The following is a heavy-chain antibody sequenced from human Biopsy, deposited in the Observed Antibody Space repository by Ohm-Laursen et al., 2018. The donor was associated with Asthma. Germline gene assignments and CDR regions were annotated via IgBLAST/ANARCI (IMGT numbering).Heavy chain of an antibody. CDR1: GYTVPRYA. V-gene: IGHV7-4-1*02. Sequence: VSCKASGYTVPRYAIHWVRQAPGQGLEWMGWINTNTGNPTYAQGFTGQFVFSLYTSVNTAHLQISSLKAEDTAVYYCARAAGDYYGSARPYGMDVWGQGTTVTVSS. J-gene: IGHJ6*02. CDR2: INTNTGNP. CDR3: ARAAGDYYGSARPYGMDV. D-gene: IGHD3-10*01.